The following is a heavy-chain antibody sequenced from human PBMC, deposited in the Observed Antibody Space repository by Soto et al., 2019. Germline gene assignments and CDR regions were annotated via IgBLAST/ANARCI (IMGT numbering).Heavy chain of an antibody. CDR3: AKDGRRGIAVAGTPRWFDP. CDR1: GFTFSSYA. D-gene: IGHD6-19*01. V-gene: IGHV3-23*01. J-gene: IGHJ5*02. CDR2: ISGSGGST. Sequence: GGSLRLSCAASGFTFSSYAMSWVRQAPGKGLEWVSAISGSGGSTYYADSVKGRFTISRDNSKNTLYLQMNSLRAEDTAVYYCAKDGRRGIAVAGTPRWFDPWGQGTLVTVSS.